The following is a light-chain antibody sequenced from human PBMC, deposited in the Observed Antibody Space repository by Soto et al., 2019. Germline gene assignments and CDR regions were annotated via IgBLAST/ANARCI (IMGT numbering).Light chain of an antibody. CDR1: SSNIGAGYD. J-gene: IGLJ3*02. V-gene: IGLV1-40*01. Sequence: QSVLTQPPSVSGAPGQRVTISCTGSSSNIGAGYDVHWYQQLPGTAPKLLIYRNSNRPSGVPDRVSGSKSGTSASLAITGLQAEDEADYYCQSYDSSPSGSVFGGGTKLTVL. CDR2: RNS. CDR3: QSYDSSPSGSV.